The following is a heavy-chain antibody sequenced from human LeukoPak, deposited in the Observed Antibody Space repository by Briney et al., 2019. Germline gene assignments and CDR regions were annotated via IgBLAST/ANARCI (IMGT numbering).Heavy chain of an antibody. D-gene: IGHD2-2*01. CDR2: INHSGST. J-gene: IGHJ4*02. Sequence: SETLSLTCAVYGGSFSGYYWSWIRPPPGKGLEWIGEINHSGSTNYNPSLKSRVTISVDTSKNQFSLKLSSVTAADTAVYYCARGEKRYCSSTSCHRSKYYFDYWGQGTLVTVSS. V-gene: IGHV4-34*01. CDR3: ARGEKRYCSSTSCHRSKYYFDY. CDR1: GGSFSGYY.